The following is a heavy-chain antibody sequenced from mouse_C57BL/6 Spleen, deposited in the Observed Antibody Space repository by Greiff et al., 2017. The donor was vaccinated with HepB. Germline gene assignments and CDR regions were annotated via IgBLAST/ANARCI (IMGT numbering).Heavy chain of an antibody. Sequence: EVMLVESGGGLVKPGGSLKLSCAASGFTFSDYGMHWVRQAPEKGLEWVAYISSGSSTIYYADTVKGRVTISRENAKKTLFLQMTSLRSEDTARYYCARTAYGSSFYYAMDYWGQGTSVTVSS. D-gene: IGHD1-1*01. V-gene: IGHV5-17*01. CDR2: ISSGSSTI. CDR1: GFTFSDYG. J-gene: IGHJ4*01. CDR3: ARTAYGSSFYYAMDY.